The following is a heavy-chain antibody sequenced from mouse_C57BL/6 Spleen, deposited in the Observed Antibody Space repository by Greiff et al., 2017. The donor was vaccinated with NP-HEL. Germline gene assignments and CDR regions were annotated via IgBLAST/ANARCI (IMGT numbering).Heavy chain of an antibody. CDR1: GYTFTSYW. CDR3: ASGDSSGSWFAY. V-gene: IGHV1-55*01. J-gene: IGHJ3*01. CDR2: IYPGSGST. Sequence: QVQLQQPGAELVKPGASVKMSCKASGYTFTSYWITWVKQRPGQGLEWIGDIYPGSGSTNYNEKFKSKATLTVDTSSSTDYMQLSSLTSEDSAVYYCASGDSSGSWFAYWGQGTLVTVSA. D-gene: IGHD3-2*02.